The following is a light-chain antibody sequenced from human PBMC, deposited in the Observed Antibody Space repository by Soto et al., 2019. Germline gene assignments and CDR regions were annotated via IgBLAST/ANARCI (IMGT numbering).Light chain of an antibody. CDR2: SAS. J-gene: IGKJ1*01. CDR1: QSVSNN. V-gene: IGKV3-15*01. CDR3: QQYNNWPT. Sequence: EIVLTQSPGTLSLSPGERATLSCRASQSVSNNYLAWYQQKPGQAPRLLISSASTRATGIPARFSASGSGTEFTLTISSLQSEDFAIYYCQQYNNWPTFGQGTKVDIK.